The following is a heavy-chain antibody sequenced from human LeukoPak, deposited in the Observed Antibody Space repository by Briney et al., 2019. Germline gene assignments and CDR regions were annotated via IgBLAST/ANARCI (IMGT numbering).Heavy chain of an antibody. CDR1: GGSISSYY. J-gene: IGHJ3*02. CDR3: ARGSGSYGDI. Sequence: TSETLSLTCTVSGGSISSYYWSWLRQPPGKGREWIGYIYYSGSTNYNPSLKSRVTISVDTSKNQFSLKLSSVTAADTAVYYCARGSGSYGDIWGQGTMVTVSS. V-gene: IGHV4-59*13. CDR2: IYYSGST. D-gene: IGHD1-26*01.